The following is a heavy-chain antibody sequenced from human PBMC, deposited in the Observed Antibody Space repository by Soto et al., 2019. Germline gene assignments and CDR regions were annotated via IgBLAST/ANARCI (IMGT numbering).Heavy chain of an antibody. CDR3: ARDPDYYGSGSYYHYYYYCCMYV. Sequence: ASVKVSCKASGYTFTSYAMHWVRKAPGQRLEWMGWINAGNGNTKYSQKFQGRVTITRDTSASTAYMELSSLRYEDTAVYYCARDPDYYGSGSYYHYYYYCCMYVWGQGTTFTFSS. V-gene: IGHV1-3*01. D-gene: IGHD3-10*01. J-gene: IGHJ6*02. CDR2: INAGNGNT. CDR1: GYTFTSYA.